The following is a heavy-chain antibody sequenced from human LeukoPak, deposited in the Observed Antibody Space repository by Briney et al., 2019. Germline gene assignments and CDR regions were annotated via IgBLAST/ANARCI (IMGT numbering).Heavy chain of an antibody. CDR3: ARRGTSYDFWSGYYVGFFDY. CDR2: INPSGGST. CDR1: GYTFTSYY. J-gene: IGHJ4*02. V-gene: IGHV1-46*01. D-gene: IGHD3-3*01. Sequence: GASVKVSCKASGYTFTSYYMHWVRQAPGQGLEWMGIINPSGGSTSYAQKFQGRATMTRDTSTSTVYMELSSLRSEDTAVYYCARRGTSYDFWSGYYVGFFDYWGQGTLVAVSS.